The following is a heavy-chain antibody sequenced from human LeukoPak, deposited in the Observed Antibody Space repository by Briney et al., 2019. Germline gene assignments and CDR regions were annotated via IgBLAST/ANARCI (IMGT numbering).Heavy chain of an antibody. V-gene: IGHV1-2*02. Sequence: ASVKVSCKASGYTFTGYYMHWVRQAPGQGLEWMGWINPNSGGTNYAQNFQGRVTLTRDTSISTAYMELSRLRSDDTAVYYCARYLAYCGGDCSLDSWGQGTLVTVSS. CDR1: GYTFTGYY. CDR2: INPNSGGT. D-gene: IGHD2-21*02. J-gene: IGHJ4*02. CDR3: ARYLAYCGGDCSLDS.